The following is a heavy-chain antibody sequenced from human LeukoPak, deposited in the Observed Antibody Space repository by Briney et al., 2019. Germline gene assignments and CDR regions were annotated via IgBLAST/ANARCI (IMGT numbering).Heavy chain of an antibody. J-gene: IGHJ4*02. CDR1: GFTFSSYA. CDR2: ISGSGGST. Sequence: GGSLRLSCAASGFTFSSYAMSWVRQAPGKGLEWVSAISGSGGSTYYADSVKGRFTISRDNSKNTLYLQMNSLRAEDTAVYYCAEDLVVPAATFYFDYWGQGTLVTVSS. CDR3: AEDLVVPAATFYFDY. D-gene: IGHD2-2*01. V-gene: IGHV3-23*01.